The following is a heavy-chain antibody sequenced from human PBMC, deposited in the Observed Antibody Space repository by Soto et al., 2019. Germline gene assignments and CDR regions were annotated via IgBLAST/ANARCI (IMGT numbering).Heavy chain of an antibody. D-gene: IGHD3-22*01. Sequence: QVQLVQSGAEVKKPGSSVKVSCKASGGNFSTHAISWVRQAPGQGLVWMGGIIPMFNTTISAQKFQGRVTITADEYTSTAYMELGSLRSEDTAVYYCARDAYDRVSLDYWGQGTLVTVSS. CDR1: GGNFSTHA. CDR2: IIPMFNTT. J-gene: IGHJ4*02. CDR3: ARDAYDRVSLDY. V-gene: IGHV1-69*01.